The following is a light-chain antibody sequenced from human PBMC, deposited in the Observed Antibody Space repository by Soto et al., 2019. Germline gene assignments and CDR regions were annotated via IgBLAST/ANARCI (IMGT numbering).Light chain of an antibody. CDR3: QQYDTMGT. CDR2: DAS. J-gene: IGKJ1*01. Sequence: EIVMTQSPATLSVSPGERATLSCRASQSVSSNLAWYQQKPGQAPRLLIYDASNRATGIPARFSGSGSGTDFTLTISSLEPEDFAVYYCQQYDTMGTFGQGTKVDIK. V-gene: IGKV3D-15*01. CDR1: QSVSSN.